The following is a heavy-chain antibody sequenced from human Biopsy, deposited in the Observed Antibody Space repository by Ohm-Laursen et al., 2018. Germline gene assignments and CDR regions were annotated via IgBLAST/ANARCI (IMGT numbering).Heavy chain of an antibody. D-gene: IGHD3-10*01. CDR1: GYTFTSYE. CDR3: ARADPPLFYYGSGSSNWFDP. V-gene: IGHV1-8*01. J-gene: IGHJ5*02. Sequence: ASVKVSCKTSGYTFTSYEINWVRQATGQGLEWMGWMNPDSGNTGYAQNFQGRVTMTRNTSISTAYMELSSLRSEDTAVYFCARADPPLFYYGSGSSNWFDPWGRGTLATVSS. CDR2: MNPDSGNT.